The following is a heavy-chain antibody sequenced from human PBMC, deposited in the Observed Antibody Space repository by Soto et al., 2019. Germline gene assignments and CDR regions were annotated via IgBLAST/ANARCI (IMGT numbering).Heavy chain of an antibody. V-gene: IGHV1-69*12. CDR2: IIPIFGTA. Sequence: QVQLVQSGAEVKKPGSSVKVSCKASGGTFSSYAISWVRQAPGQGLEWMGGIIPIFGTADYAQKFQGRVTITADESTSTGYMEVSSLRSEDTAVYYCAQTVTTNYYTGMDVWGQGTTVSFSS. D-gene: IGHD4-17*01. CDR1: GGTFSSYA. J-gene: IGHJ6*02. CDR3: AQTVTTNYYTGMDV.